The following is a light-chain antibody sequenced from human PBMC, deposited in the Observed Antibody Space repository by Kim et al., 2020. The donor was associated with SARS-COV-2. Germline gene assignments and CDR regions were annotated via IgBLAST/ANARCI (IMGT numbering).Light chain of an antibody. J-gene: IGKJ1*01. CDR1: QSISDW. V-gene: IGKV1-5*03. CDR3: QQYQTYWT. Sequence: SASVGDRVTVTCRASQSISDWLAWYQQKPGKAPKLLIYKASGLDTGVPSRFSGSGFGTEFSLTISGPQPDDFATYYCQQYQTYWTFGQGTKVDIK. CDR2: KAS.